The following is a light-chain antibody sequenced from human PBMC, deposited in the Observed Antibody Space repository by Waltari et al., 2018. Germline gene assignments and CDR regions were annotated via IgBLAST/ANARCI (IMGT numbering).Light chain of an antibody. CDR2: KAS. CDR1: QTISNW. Sequence: DIHMTQSPSTLSASVGDSVTITCRASQTISNWLAWYQQKPGEAPKLLIYKASTLESGVPSRFSGSGSGTEFTLTISSLQPDDFATYYCQQSNNYPYTFGQGTKLEI. J-gene: IGKJ2*01. CDR3: QQSNNYPYT. V-gene: IGKV1-5*03.